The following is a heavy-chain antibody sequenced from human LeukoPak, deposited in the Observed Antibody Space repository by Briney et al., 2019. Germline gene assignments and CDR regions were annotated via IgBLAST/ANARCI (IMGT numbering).Heavy chain of an antibody. CDR3: ARDYGYYSNPNWFDP. CDR2: ISAYNGNT. Sequence: ASVKVSCKASGYTFTGYAITWVRQAPGQGLEWMGWISAYNGNTNYAQKLQGRVTMTTDTSTSTAYMELRSLRSDDTAVYYCARDYGYYSNPNWFDPWGQGTLVTVSS. CDR1: GYTFTGYA. J-gene: IGHJ5*02. V-gene: IGHV1-18*01. D-gene: IGHD3-22*01.